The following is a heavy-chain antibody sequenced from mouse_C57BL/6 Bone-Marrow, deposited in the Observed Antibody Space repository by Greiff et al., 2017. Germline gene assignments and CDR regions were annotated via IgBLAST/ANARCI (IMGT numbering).Heavy chain of an antibody. V-gene: IGHV1-81*01. CDR3: ARYFLYAMDY. J-gene: IGHJ4*01. CDR1: GYTFTSYG. CDR2: IYPRSGNT. Sequence: VQLQQSGAELARPGASVKLSCKASGYTFTSYGISWVKQRTGQGLEWIGEIYPRSGNTYYNEKFKGKATLTADTSSSTAYMELRSLTSEDSAVYFCARYFLYAMDYWGQGTSVTVSS.